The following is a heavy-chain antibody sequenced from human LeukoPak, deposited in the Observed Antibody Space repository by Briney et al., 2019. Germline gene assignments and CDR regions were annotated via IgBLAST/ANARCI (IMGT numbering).Heavy chain of an antibody. CDR2: INPNSGGT. CDR3: ARGSARGGASDY. Sequence: ASVKVSCKASGYTFTGYCMHWVRQAPGQGLEWMGWINPNSGGTNYAQKFQGRVTMTRDTSISTAYMELSRLRSDDTAVYYCARGSARGGASDYWGQGTLVTVSS. V-gene: IGHV1-2*02. D-gene: IGHD1-26*01. J-gene: IGHJ4*02. CDR1: GYTFTGYC.